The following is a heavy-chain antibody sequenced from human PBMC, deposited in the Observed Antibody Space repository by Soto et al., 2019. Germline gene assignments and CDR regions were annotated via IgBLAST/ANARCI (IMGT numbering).Heavy chain of an antibody. CDR1: GGTFSSYA. J-gene: IGHJ6*02. V-gene: IGHV1-69*13. D-gene: IGHD3-3*01. CDR3: ASRGAGIFGPHYYYGMDV. CDR2: IIPIFGTA. Sequence: ASVKVSCKASGGTFSSYAISWVRQAPGQGLEWMGGIIPIFGTANYAQKFQGRVTITADESTSTAYMELSSLRSEDTAVYYCASRGAGIFGPHYYYGMDVWGQGTTVTVSS.